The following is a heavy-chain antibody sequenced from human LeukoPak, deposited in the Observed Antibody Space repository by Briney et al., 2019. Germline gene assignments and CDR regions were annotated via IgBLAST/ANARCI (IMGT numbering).Heavy chain of an antibody. D-gene: IGHD6-13*01. J-gene: IGHJ4*02. CDR3: AKTTIAAALHYFDY. CDR1: GFTFSTYA. V-gene: IGHV3-23*01. CDR2: ISGAGFST. Sequence: GGSLRLSCAASGFTFSTYAMSWVRQAPGKGLEWVSAISGAGFSTNYADSVKGRFTISRDNSKNTLSLQMNSLRAEDTALYYCAKTTIAAALHYFDYWGQGTLVTVSS.